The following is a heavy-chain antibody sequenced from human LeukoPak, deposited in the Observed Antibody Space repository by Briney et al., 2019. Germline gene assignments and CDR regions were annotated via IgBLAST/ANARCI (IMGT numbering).Heavy chain of an antibody. D-gene: IGHD1-7*01. V-gene: IGHV3-30*01. CDR3: ARDLDWNYELDY. CDR1: GFTFSSYA. Sequence: GGSLRLSCAASGFTFSSYAMHWVRQAPGKGLEWVAVISYDGSNKYYADSVKGRFTISRDNSKNTLYLQMNSLRAEDTAVYYCARDLDWNYELDYWGQGTLATVSS. CDR2: ISYDGSNK. J-gene: IGHJ4*02.